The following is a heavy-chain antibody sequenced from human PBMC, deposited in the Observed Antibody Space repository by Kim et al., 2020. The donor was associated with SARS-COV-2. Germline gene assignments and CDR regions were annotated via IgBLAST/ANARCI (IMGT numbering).Heavy chain of an antibody. V-gene: IGHV3-48*04. CDR3: ARGAAARPFSGDY. J-gene: IGHJ4*02. Sequence: GGSLRLSCAASGFTFSSYSMNWVRQAPGKGLEWVSYISTSSESIYYADSVRGRFTISRDNAKSSVYLQMNSLRAEDTAVYYCARGAAARPFSGDYWGQGTLVTVSS. CDR1: GFTFSSYS. CDR2: ISTSSESI. D-gene: IGHD6-6*01.